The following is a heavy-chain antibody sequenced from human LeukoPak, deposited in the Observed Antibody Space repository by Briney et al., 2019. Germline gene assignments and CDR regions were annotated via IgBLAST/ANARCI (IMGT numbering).Heavy chain of an antibody. CDR2: INHSGST. V-gene: IGHV4-34*01. CDR3: ARRYCSGGSCRHTGRYFDY. J-gene: IGHJ4*02. Sequence: SETLSLTCAVYGGSFSGYYWSWIRQPPGKGLEWIEEINHSGSTNYNPSLKSRVTISVDTSKNQFSLKLSSVTAADTAVYYCARRYCSGGSCRHTGRYFDYWGQGTLVTVSS. CDR1: GGSFSGYY. D-gene: IGHD2-15*01.